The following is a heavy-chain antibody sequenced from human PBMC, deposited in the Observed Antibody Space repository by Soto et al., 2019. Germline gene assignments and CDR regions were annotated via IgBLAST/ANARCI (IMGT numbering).Heavy chain of an antibody. CDR3: VRRLTITPRQVVNCFDP. Sequence: ASGPTLVNHTQTLTLTCTFSGFSLTTSGVGVAWIRQPPGKALEWLTVIFWNDDKQYSPSLKSRLTITKDTPKNQVVLTMTNMDPADTATYYCVRRLTITPRQVVNCFDPWGQGTLVTVSS. CDR2: IFWNDDK. J-gene: IGHJ5*02. CDR1: GFSLTTSGVG. V-gene: IGHV2-5*01. D-gene: IGHD2-15*01.